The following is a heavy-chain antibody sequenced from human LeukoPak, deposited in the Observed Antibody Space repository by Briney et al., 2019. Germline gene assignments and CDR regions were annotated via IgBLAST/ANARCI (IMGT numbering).Heavy chain of an antibody. D-gene: IGHD4-17*01. CDR3: ARDAADGATPDH. J-gene: IGHJ4*02. Sequence: GGALRLSCAASGFTFSSYSMNWVRQAPGKGLEWVSSISSSSSCIYYADSVKGRFTISRDNAKNSLYLQMNSLRAEDTAVYYCARDAADGATPDHWGQGTLVTVSS. CDR1: GFTFSSYS. V-gene: IGHV3-21*01. CDR2: ISSSSSCI.